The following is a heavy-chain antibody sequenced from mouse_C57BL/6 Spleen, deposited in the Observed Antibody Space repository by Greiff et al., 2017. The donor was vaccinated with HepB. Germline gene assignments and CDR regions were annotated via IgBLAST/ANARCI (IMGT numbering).Heavy chain of an antibody. CDR2: IDPSDSYT. V-gene: IGHV1-59*01. Sequence: VQLQQPGAELVRPGTSVKLSCKASGYTFTSYWMHWVKQRPGQGLEWIGVIDPSDSYTNYNQKFKGKATLTVDTSSSTAYMQLSSLTSEDSAVYYCARGEYFDVWGTGTTVTVSS. J-gene: IGHJ1*03. CDR3: ARGEYFDV. CDR1: GYTFTSYW.